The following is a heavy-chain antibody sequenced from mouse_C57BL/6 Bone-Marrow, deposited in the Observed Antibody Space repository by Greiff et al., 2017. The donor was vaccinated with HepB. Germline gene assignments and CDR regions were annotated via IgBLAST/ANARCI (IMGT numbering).Heavy chain of an antibody. CDR2: IYPGSGST. V-gene: IGHV1-55*01. D-gene: IGHD2-5*01. CDR1: GYTFTSYW. CDR3: ARMNFGDSNYEGYYFDY. Sequence: QVQLQQPGAELVKPGASVKMSCKASGYTFTSYWITWVKQRPGQGLEWIGDIYPGSGSTNYNEKFKSKATLTVDTSSSTAYMQLSSLTSEDSAVYYCARMNFGDSNYEGYYFDYWGQGTTLTVSS. J-gene: IGHJ2*01.